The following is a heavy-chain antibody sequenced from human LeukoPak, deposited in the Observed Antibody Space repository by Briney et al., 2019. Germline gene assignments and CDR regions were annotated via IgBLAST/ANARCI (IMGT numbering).Heavy chain of an antibody. CDR1: GYSITSDYY. D-gene: IGHD1-26*01. CDR2: IYHSGST. V-gene: IGHV4-38-2*02. CDR3: ARERAGAVDY. J-gene: IGHJ4*02. Sequence: SETLSLTCAVSGYSITSDYYGGWIRQPPGKGLEWIGTIYHSGSTFYSPSLKSRLTISVDTSKNQFSLNLNSVTAADTAVYYCARERAGAVDYWGQGTLVTVSS.